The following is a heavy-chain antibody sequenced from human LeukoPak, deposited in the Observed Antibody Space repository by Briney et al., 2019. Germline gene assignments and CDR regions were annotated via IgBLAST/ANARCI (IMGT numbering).Heavy chain of an antibody. CDR3: ASLTCSGGSCISYSYYYMDV. J-gene: IGHJ6*03. CDR1: GGSFSGYY. V-gene: IGHV4-34*01. D-gene: IGHD2-15*01. Sequence: SETLSLTCAVYGGSFSGYYWGWIRQTPGKGLEWIGSIYYSGSTYSNPSLKSRVTISVDTSKNQFSLKLSSVTAADTAVYYCASLTCSGGSCISYSYYYMDVWGRGTTVTVSS. CDR2: IYYSGST.